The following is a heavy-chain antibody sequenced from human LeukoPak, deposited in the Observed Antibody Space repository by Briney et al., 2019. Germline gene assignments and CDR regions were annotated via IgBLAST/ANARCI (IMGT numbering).Heavy chain of an antibody. CDR1: GFTFDGYA. J-gene: IGHJ4*02. D-gene: IGHD6-13*01. CDR2: ISWNSGSI. CDR3: AKMGMYSSSWSGYYFDY. V-gene: IGHV3-9*01. Sequence: GGSLRLSCAASGFTFDGYAMHWVRQAPGQGLEWVSGISWNSGSIGYADSVKGRFTISRDNAKNSLYLQMNSLRAEDTALYYCAKMGMYSSSWSGYYFDYWGQGTLVTVSS.